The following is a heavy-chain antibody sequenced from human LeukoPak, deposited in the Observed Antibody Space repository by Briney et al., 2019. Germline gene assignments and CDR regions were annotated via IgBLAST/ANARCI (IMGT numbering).Heavy chain of an antibody. CDR3: AKGSLRRGDYY. D-gene: IGHD3-16*01. CDR2: INGSGGST. CDR1: GSTFSSYA. J-gene: IGHJ4*02. V-gene: IGHV3-23*01. Sequence: GGSLRLSCAASGSTFSSYAMSWVRQAPGKGLEWVSAINGSGGSTYYADSVKGRFTISRDNSKNTLYLQMNSLRAEDTAVYYCAKGSLRRGDYYWGQGTLVTVSS.